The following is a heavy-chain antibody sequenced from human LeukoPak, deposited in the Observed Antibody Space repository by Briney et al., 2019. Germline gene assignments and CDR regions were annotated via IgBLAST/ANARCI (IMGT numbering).Heavy chain of an antibody. Sequence: GGSLRLSCAASGFTFSSYAMSWVRQAPGKGLEWVSAISGSGGSTYYADSVKGRFTISRDDSKNTLYLQMNSLRAKDTAVYYCARSSKDYYDSSGYHDWFDPWGQGTLVTVSS. J-gene: IGHJ5*02. CDR1: GFTFSSYA. CDR2: ISGSGGST. V-gene: IGHV3-23*01. D-gene: IGHD3-22*01. CDR3: ARSSKDYYDSSGYHDWFDP.